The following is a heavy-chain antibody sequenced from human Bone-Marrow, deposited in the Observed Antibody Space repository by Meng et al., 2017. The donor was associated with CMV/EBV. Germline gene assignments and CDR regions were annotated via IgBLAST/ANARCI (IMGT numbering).Heavy chain of an antibody. Sequence: SLKISCVASGFTFDDYAMHWVRQAPGTGLEWVSGITWNSGRTGYADSVKGRFTISRDNAKNSLYLQMNSLRPEDTAVYYCAGGVAGSRRVQYWGQGTLVTVSS. V-gene: IGHV3-9*01. J-gene: IGHJ4*02. D-gene: IGHD1-26*01. CDR2: ITWNSGRT. CDR1: GFTFDDYA. CDR3: AGGVAGSRRVQY.